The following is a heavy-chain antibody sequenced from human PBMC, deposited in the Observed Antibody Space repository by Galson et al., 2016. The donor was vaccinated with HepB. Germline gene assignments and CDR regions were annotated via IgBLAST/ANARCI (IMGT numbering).Heavy chain of an antibody. D-gene: IGHD2-2*01. CDR3: TRDTLDTALPWGGD. J-gene: IGHJ1*01. CDR2: VDPSGAST. Sequence: SVKVSCKASGFSFTDYLIHWVRQAPGQGLEWIGVVDPSGASTGDTQKFQGRSSMTTDTSTSTVYLEMNSLRSEDTATYYCTRDTLDTALPWGGDWGRGTPVVVAS. CDR1: GFSFTDYL. V-gene: IGHV1-46*01.